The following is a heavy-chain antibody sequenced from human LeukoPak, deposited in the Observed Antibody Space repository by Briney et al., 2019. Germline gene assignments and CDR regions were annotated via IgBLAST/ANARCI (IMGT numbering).Heavy chain of an antibody. CDR3: AIDSGDHPVVY. J-gene: IGHJ4*02. V-gene: IGHV4-39*01. Sequence: PSETLSLTCTVSGYSISSSTYFWGWARQPPGKGLEWIGSIYYDGSTHHNPSLKSRVTISADTSKNQYSLRLTSVTAADTAVYYCAIDSGDHPVVYWGEGTLVTVSS. D-gene: IGHD1-26*01. CDR2: IYYDGST. CDR1: GYSISSSTYF.